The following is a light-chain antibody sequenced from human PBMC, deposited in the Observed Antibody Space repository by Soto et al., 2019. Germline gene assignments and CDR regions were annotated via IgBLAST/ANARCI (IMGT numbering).Light chain of an antibody. CDR3: SLYISGSTYV. V-gene: IGLV2-18*01. CDR2: EVS. J-gene: IGLJ1*01. Sequence: QSVLTQPPSVSGSPGQSVTISCTGTSSDLGSYNRVSWYQQPPGTAPKLMIYEVSNRPSGVPDRFSGSKSGKTAPLTISGLQAEDEADYYCSLYISGSTYVFGTGTKVTVL. CDR1: SSDLGSYNR.